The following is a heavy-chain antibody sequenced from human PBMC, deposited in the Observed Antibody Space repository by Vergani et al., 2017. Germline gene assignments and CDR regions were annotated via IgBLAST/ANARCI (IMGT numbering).Heavy chain of an antibody. CDR3: ARGGYCSGGSCYSRAFDI. J-gene: IGHJ3*02. CDR2: IIPILGIA. V-gene: IGHV1-69*02. D-gene: IGHD2-15*01. CDR1: GGTFSSYT. Sequence: QVQLVQSGAEVQKPGSSVKVSCKASGGTFSSYTISWVRQAPGQGLAWMGRIIPILGIANYAQKFQGRVTMTRNTSISTAYMELSSLRSEDTAVYYCARGGYCSGGSCYSRAFDIWGQGTMVTVSS.